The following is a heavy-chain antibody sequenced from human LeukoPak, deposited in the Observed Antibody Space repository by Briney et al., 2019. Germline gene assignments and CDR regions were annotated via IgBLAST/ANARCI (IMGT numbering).Heavy chain of an antibody. J-gene: IGHJ5*02. CDR1: GGSFSGYY. CDR3: ARGGKPKYNWFDP. V-gene: IGHV4-34*01. Sequence: SETLSLTCAVYGGSFSGYYWSWIRQPPGKGLEWIGEINHSGSTNYNPSLKSRVTISVDTPKNQFSLKLSSVTAADTAVYYCARGGKPKYNWFDPWGQGTLVTVSS. CDR2: INHSGST.